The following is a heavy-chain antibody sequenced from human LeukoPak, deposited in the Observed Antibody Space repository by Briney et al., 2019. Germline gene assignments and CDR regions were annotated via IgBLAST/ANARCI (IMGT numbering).Heavy chain of an antibody. V-gene: IGHV4-30-2*01. CDR3: ARVPLGATCDL. CDR2: IYHTRVT. Sequence: SETLSLTCTVSGGSINSVDYYWSWIRQPPGKGLEWIGYIYHTRVTYYNPSLKSRVTISIDRSKNQFSLNLNSVTAADTAMYYCARVPLGATCDLWGQGTLVTVSS. CDR1: GGSINSVDYY. J-gene: IGHJ5*02. D-gene: IGHD1-26*01.